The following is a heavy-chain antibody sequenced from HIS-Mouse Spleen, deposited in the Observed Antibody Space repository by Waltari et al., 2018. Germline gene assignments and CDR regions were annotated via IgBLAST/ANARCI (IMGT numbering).Heavy chain of an antibody. CDR2: IYYSGST. CDR1: GGSISSSSYY. Sequence: QLQLQESGPGLVKPSGTLSLTCTVSGGSISSSSYYCGWIRQPPGKGLEWIGSIYYSGSTYYNPSLKSRVTISVDTSKNQFSLKLSSVTAADTAVYYCARLELLGFDYWGQGTLVTVSS. V-gene: IGHV4-39*07. J-gene: IGHJ4*02. CDR3: ARLELLGFDY. D-gene: IGHD1-7*01.